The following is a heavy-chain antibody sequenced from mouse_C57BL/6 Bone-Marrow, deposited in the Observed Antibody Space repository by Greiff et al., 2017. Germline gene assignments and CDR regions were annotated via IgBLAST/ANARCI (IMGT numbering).Heavy chain of an antibody. D-gene: IGHD2-5*01. CDR2: INPSSGYT. V-gene: IGHV1-7*01. Sequence: QVQLKQSGAELAKPGASVKLSCKASGYTFTSYWMHWVKQRPGQGLEWIGYINPSSGYTKYNQKFKDKATLTADKSSSTAYMQLSSLTYEDSAVYYCARRKLFYPNPNSNYGENWGQGTTLTVSS. J-gene: IGHJ2*01. CDR1: GYTFTSYW. CDR3: ARRKLFYPNPNSNYGEN.